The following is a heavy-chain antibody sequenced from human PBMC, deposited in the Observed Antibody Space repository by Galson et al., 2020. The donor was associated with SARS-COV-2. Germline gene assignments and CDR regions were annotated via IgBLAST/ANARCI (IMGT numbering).Heavy chain of an antibody. Sequence: SETLSLTCTVSGGSISSSSYYWGWIRQPPGKGLEWIGSIYYSGSTYYNPSLKSRVTISVDTSKNQFSLKLSSVTAADTAVYYCVAPMIVVVPQGETGDAFDIWGQGTMVTVSS. CDR3: VAPMIVVVPQGETGDAFDI. J-gene: IGHJ3*02. V-gene: IGHV4-39*01. D-gene: IGHD3-22*01. CDR1: GGSISSSSYY. CDR2: IYYSGST.